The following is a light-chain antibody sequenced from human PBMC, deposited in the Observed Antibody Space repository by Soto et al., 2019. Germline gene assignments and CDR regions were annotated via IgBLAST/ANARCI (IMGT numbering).Light chain of an antibody. V-gene: IGLV8-61*01. Sequence: QTVVTQEPSSSVSPGGSVTLTCGLSPGSVSTIHYSSWYQQTPGQAPRTLIYSTTTRSAGVPDRFSGSILGNKAALPISGAQPDDEADYHCFLAMSSGRWLFGGGTKLTVL. CDR2: STT. J-gene: IGLJ3*02. CDR1: PGSVSTIHY. CDR3: FLAMSSGRWL.